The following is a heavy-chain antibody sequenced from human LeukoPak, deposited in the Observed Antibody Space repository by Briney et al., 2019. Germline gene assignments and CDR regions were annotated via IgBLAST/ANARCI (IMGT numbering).Heavy chain of an antibody. CDR2: INSNSGGT. Sequence: GASVKVSCKASGYSFSDFPIHWVRQAPGQGLEWMGRINSNSGGTNYAQNFQGRVTMTRDTSINTAYMELSGLTSDDTAVYYCARGGSGSGYLYYFDYWGQGTLVSVSS. CDR1: GYSFSDFP. V-gene: IGHV1-2*06. J-gene: IGHJ4*02. CDR3: ARGGSGSGYLYYFDY. D-gene: IGHD3-10*01.